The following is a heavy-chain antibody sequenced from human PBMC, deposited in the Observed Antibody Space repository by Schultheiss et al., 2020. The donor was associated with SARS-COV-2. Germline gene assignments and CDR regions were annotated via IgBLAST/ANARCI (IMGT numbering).Heavy chain of an antibody. Sequence: ASVKVSCKASGYTFTSYDISWVRQAPGQGLEWMGWISAYNGNTNYAQKLQGRVTMTTDTSTSTAYMELRSLRSDDTAVYYCARVLAYYYDSSGLNWFDPWGQGTLVTVSS. CDR2: ISAYNGNT. D-gene: IGHD3-22*01. J-gene: IGHJ5*02. CDR3: ARVLAYYYDSSGLNWFDP. V-gene: IGHV1-18*01. CDR1: GYTFTSYD.